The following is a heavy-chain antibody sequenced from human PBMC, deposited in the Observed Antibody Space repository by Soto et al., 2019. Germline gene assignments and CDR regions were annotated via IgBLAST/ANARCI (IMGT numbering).Heavy chain of an antibody. CDR3: ARGRLMVRGVNYGMDV. CDR1: GGSVSSGSYY. D-gene: IGHD3-10*01. J-gene: IGHJ6*02. V-gene: IGHV4-61*01. Sequence: SETLSLTCTVSGGSVSSGSYYWSWIRQPPGKGLEWIGYIYYSGSTNYNPSLKSRVTISVDTSKNQFSLKLSSVTAADTAVYYCARGRLMVRGVNYGMDVWGQGTTVTVSS. CDR2: IYYSGST.